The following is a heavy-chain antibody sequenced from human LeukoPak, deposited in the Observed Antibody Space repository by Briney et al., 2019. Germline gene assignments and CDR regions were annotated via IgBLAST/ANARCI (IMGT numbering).Heavy chain of an antibody. CDR2: INHSGST. CDR1: GFTVSSNY. J-gene: IGHJ4*02. CDR3: ARLRVDYYDSSGAPADY. Sequence: GSLRLSCAASGFTVSSNYMSWVRQPPGKGLKWIGEINHSGSTNYNPSLKSRVTISVDTSKNQFSLKLSSVTAADTAVYYCARLRVDYYDSSGAPADYWGQGTLVTVSS. D-gene: IGHD3-22*01. V-gene: IGHV4-34*01.